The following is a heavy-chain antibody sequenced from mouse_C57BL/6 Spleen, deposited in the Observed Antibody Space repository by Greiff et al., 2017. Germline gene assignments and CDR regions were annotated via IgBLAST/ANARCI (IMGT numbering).Heavy chain of an antibody. J-gene: IGHJ3*01. V-gene: IGHV2-5*01. CDR2: IWRGGST. CDR3: ANSYDYDDGAWFAY. Sequence: VQLKESGPGLVQPSQSLSITCTVSGFSLTSYGVHWVRQSPGKGLEWLGVIWRGGSTDYNAAFMSRLSITKDNSKSQVFFKMNSLQADDTAIYYCANSYDYDDGAWFAYWGQGTLVTVSA. CDR1: GFSLTSYG. D-gene: IGHD2-4*01.